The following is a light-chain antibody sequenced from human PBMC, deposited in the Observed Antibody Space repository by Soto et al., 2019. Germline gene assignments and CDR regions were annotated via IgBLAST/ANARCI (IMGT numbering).Light chain of an antibody. J-gene: IGLJ1*01. V-gene: IGLV2-23*01. Sequence: QSPLTQPASVSVSPGQSITISCTGTSSDVGSYNLVSWYQHHPGKTPKLMIYEGSRRPSGVSNRFSASKSGNTASLTISGLQAEDEAEYYCCSYETSSTYVFGSGTKV. CDR2: EGS. CDR1: SSDVGSYNL. CDR3: CSYETSSTYV.